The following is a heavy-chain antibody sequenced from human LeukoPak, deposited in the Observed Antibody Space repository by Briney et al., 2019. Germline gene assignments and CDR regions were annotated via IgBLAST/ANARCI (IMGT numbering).Heavy chain of an antibody. J-gene: IGHJ4*02. CDR3: ASQEGQQLVDY. CDR1: GGSISSYY. V-gene: IGHV4-39*01. D-gene: IGHD6-13*01. Sequence: SETLSLTCTVSGGSISSYYWGWIRQPPGKGLEWIGSIYYSGSTYYNPSLKSRVTISVDTSENQFSLKLSSVTAADTAVYYCASQEGQQLVDYWGQGTLVTVSS. CDR2: IYYSGST.